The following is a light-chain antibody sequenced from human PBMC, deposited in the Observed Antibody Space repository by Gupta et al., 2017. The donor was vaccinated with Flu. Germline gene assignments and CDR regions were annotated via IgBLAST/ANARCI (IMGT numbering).Light chain of an antibody. J-gene: IGKJ1*01. V-gene: IGKV3-20*01. CDR1: KSRSSS. CDR2: TAS. CDR3: QQYGSSPRT. Sequence: PATLSSPPGESAPISGRAGKSRSSSLAWYQQKPGQAPRLLIYTASSRATGTPDRFSGSGSGTDFTLTISSLEPEDFAVYYCQQYGSSPRTFGQGTKVEI.